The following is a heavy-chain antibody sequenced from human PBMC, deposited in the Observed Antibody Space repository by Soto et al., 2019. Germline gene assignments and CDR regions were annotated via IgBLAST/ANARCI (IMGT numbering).Heavy chain of an antibody. Sequence: LRLSCTASGFTFSSHAMSWVRQAPGKQLEWVSAISGSAGLTFYADSVKGRFTISRDNSKNTLYLQMNSLRAEDTAVYYCAKDWVSGSSPYWGQGTLVTVSS. CDR1: GFTFSSHA. D-gene: IGHD2-15*01. J-gene: IGHJ4*02. CDR3: AKDWVSGSSPY. V-gene: IGHV3-23*01. CDR2: ISGSAGLT.